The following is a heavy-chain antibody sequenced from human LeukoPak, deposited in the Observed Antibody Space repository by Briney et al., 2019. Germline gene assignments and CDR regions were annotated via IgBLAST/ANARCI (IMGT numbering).Heavy chain of an antibody. V-gene: IGHV3-9*01. D-gene: IGHD3-9*01. J-gene: IGHJ4*02. CDR2: ISWNSGSI. CDR1: GFTFDDYA. Sequence: PGRSLRLSCAASGFTFDDYAMHWVRQAPGKGLEWVSGISWNSGSIGYADSVKGRFTISRDNAKNSLYLQMNSLRAEDTALYYCVKDGSNAESIHHPDILTGYYPDYWGQGTLVTVSS. CDR3: VKDGSNAESIHHPDILTGYYPDY.